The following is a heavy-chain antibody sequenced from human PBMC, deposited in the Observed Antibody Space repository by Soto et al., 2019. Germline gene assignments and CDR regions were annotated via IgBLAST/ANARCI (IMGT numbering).Heavy chain of an antibody. Sequence: EVQLVESGGGLVQPGGSLRLSCAASGFTFSSYWMSWVRQAPGKGLEWVANIKQDGSEKYYVDSVKGRFTISRDNATNSMYLQMNSLRAEDTAVYYCARDLLYYYDSSGYYYDAFDIWGQGTMVTVSS. CDR1: GFTFSSYW. V-gene: IGHV3-7*03. CDR2: IKQDGSEK. J-gene: IGHJ3*02. CDR3: ARDLLYYYDSSGYYYDAFDI. D-gene: IGHD3-22*01.